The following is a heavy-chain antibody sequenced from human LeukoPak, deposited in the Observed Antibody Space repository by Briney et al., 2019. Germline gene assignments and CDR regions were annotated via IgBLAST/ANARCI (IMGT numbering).Heavy chain of an antibody. CDR2: INTDGSTT. D-gene: IGHD1-26*01. CDR3: ARGGIGSPTVDY. CDR1: GFTFSTYW. J-gene: IGHJ4*02. V-gene: IGHV3-74*01. Sequence: GGSLRLSCAASGFTFSTYWMHWVRQAPGKGLAWLSRINTDGSTTTYADSVKGRFTISRDNAKNTLYLQVNSLRAEDTAVYHCARGGIGSPTVDYWGQGTLVTLSS.